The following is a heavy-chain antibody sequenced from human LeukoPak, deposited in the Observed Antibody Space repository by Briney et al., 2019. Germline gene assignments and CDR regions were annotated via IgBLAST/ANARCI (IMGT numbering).Heavy chain of an antibody. CDR3: AKVKGWYGEGYFDY. J-gene: IGHJ4*02. Sequence: GGSLRLSCAASGFAVSSNYMNWVRQAPGKGLEWVSVIYSDGRTYNADSVKGRFTISRDISKNTLFLQMTSLRAEDTAVYYCAKVKGWYGEGYFDYWGQGTLVTVSS. CDR1: GFAVSSNY. D-gene: IGHD3-10*01. V-gene: IGHV3-53*01. CDR2: IYSDGRT.